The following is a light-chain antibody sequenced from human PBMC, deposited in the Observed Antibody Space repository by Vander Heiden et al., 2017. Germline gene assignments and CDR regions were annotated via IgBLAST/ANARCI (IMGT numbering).Light chain of an antibody. CDR2: DVS. Sequence: QSALTQRACVSGSPGQSYSISCTGTCSDVVGYKYVSWYPQHPAKAPKLMIFDVSNRPSGVSNRFSGSKSGNTASRTISVLQAEDEADYYCSSYTRSSTWVFGGGTKLTVL. V-gene: IGLV2-14*03. CDR1: CSDVVGYKY. J-gene: IGLJ3*02. CDR3: SSYTRSSTWV.